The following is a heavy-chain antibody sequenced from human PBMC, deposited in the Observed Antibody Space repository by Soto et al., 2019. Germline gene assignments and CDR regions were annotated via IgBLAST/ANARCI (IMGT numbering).Heavy chain of an antibody. CDR1: GFTFSSHA. CDR2: ISGSGGST. V-gene: IGHV3-23*01. J-gene: IGHJ5*02. CDR3: AKGRDFWSGYYFLLNWYDP. D-gene: IGHD3-3*01. Sequence: GGSLRLSCAASGFTFSSHAMSWVRQAPGKGLEWVSAISGSGGSTYYADSVKGRFTISRDNSKNTLYLQMNSLRAEDTAVYYCAKGRDFWSGYYFLLNWYDPWGQGTLVTVSS.